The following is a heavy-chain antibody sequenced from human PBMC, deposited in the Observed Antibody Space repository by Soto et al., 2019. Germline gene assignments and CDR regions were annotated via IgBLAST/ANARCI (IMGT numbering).Heavy chain of an antibody. V-gene: IGHV1-69*13. CDR1: GVTFSSYA. J-gene: IGHJ4*02. Sequence: GASVKVSCKASGVTFSSYAISWVRQAPGQGLEWMGGIIPIFGTANYAQKFQGRVTITADESTSTAYMELSSLRSEDTAVYYCARDYADYYGSGSPNFYYWGQGTLVTVSS. D-gene: IGHD3-10*01. CDR3: ARDYADYYGSGSPNFYY. CDR2: IIPIFGTA.